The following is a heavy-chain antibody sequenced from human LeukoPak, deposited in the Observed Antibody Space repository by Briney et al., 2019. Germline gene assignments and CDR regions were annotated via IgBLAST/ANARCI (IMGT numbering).Heavy chain of an antibody. D-gene: IGHD5-24*01. V-gene: IGHV3-23*01. Sequence: GGSLRLSCAASGFTFSSYAMSWVRQAPGKGLEWVSAISGIGGSTYYADPVKGRFTISRDNSKNTLYMKMNSMRAVDTAVYYCAKQVEMATNDYFDYWGQGALVTVSS. CDR3: AKQVEMATNDYFDY. J-gene: IGHJ4*02. CDR1: GFTFSSYA. CDR2: ISGIGGST.